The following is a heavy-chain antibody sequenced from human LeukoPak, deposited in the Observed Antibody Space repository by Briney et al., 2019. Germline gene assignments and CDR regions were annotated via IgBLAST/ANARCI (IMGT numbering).Heavy chain of an antibody. J-gene: IGHJ3*02. V-gene: IGHV4-59*11. Sequence: AETLSLTCSVSGGSISSHSWSWIRQAPGKGLEWIGYIDNRGSSNYNPSLKSRVTISADPSKNQFSLKLTSVTAADTAIYYCARDHPVADWAADIWGRGTMVTVSS. D-gene: IGHD3-9*01. CDR2: IDNRGSS. CDR1: GGSISSHS. CDR3: ARDHPVADWAADI.